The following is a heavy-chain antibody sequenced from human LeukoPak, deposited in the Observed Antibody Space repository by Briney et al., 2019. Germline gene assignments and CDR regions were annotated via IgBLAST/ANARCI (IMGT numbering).Heavy chain of an antibody. D-gene: IGHD1-26*01. CDR1: GFTFSSFA. V-gene: IGHV3-23*01. CDR2: IGGSGVNT. J-gene: IGHJ4*02. Sequence: GGSLRLSCVASGFTFSSFAMSWVRQAPGKGLEWVSSIGGSGVNTYYADSLKGRFSISRDNSQNTLYLQMGSLRVEDTAIFYCSKVRSATGITTTYFGYWGQGTLVTVSS. CDR3: SKVRSATGITTTYFGY.